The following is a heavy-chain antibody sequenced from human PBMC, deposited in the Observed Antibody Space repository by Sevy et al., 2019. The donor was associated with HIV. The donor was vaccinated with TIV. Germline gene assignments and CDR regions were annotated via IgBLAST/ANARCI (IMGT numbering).Heavy chain of an antibody. J-gene: IGHJ1*01. CDR3: ARDGSGCSSTSCYTDAFSEYFQH. Sequence: ASVKVSCKASGYTFTSYGISWVRQAPGQGLEWMGWISAYNGNTNYAQMLQGRVTMTTDTSTGTAYMELRSLRSDDTAVYYCARDGSGCSSTSCYTDAFSEYFQHWGQGTLVTVSS. CDR1: GYTFTSYG. D-gene: IGHD2-2*02. CDR2: ISAYNGNT. V-gene: IGHV1-18*01.